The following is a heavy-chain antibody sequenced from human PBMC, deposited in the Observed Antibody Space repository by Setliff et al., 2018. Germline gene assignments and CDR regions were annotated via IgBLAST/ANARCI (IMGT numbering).Heavy chain of an antibody. CDR1: GESFSNNY. CDR3: AKERYFDWFFEN. J-gene: IGHJ4*02. D-gene: IGHD3-9*01. Sequence: PSETLSLTCSVYGESFSNNYWSWLRQPPGKGLEWIGESNHGGSTSYHPSLKSRLTMSVDTSTNQFSLNLNSVTAADTAVYYCAKERYFDWFFENWGQGTLVTVSS. V-gene: IGHV4-34*01. CDR2: SNHGGST.